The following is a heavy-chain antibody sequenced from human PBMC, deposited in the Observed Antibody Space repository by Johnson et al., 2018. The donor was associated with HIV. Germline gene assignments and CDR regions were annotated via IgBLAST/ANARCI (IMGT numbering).Heavy chain of an antibody. D-gene: IGHD6-13*01. J-gene: IGHJ3*02. CDR2: IKSKSDGGTS. Sequence: MLLVESGGGLVKPGGSLRLSCAASGFTFNNAWMSWVRQAPGKGLEWVGRIKSKSDGGTSAYAAPVKARFTISRDDSKNTLYPQMNSLKTEDTAVYYCTTDPIAAAGPDAFDIWGQGTVVTVSS. CDR3: TTDPIAAAGPDAFDI. V-gene: IGHV3-15*01. CDR1: GFTFNNAW.